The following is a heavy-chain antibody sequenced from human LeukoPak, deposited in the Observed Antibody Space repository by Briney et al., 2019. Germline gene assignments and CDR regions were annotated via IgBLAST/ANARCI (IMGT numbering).Heavy chain of an antibody. D-gene: IGHD3-22*01. J-gene: IGHJ3*02. CDR2: IYYSRST. V-gene: IGHV4-59*01. CDR1: GGSFSGYY. Sequence: SETLSLTCAVYGGSFSGYYWTWIRQPPGKGLEWIGYIYYSRSTNYNPSLKSRVTISVDTSKNQFSLKLSSVTAADTAVYYCATDSSGYYYYAFDIWGQGTMVTVSS. CDR3: ATDSSGYYYYAFDI.